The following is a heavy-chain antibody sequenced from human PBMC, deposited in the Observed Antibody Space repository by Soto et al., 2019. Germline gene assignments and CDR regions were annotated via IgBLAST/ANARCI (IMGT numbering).Heavy chain of an antibody. V-gene: IGHV1-69*02. CDR3: AGSTAGVYLVHY. J-gene: IGHJ4*02. CDR2: IIPVLGVE. D-gene: IGHD1-1*01. Sequence: QVQLVQSGAEVKNRGSSVKVTCKASGDTFSRSTISWVRQAPGQRLEWMGRIIPVLGVENHTQNFQGRVTVTADKSTSTAYLKLSSLKSEDTAIYYCAGSTAGVYLVHYWGQGTLVTVSS. CDR1: GDTFSRST.